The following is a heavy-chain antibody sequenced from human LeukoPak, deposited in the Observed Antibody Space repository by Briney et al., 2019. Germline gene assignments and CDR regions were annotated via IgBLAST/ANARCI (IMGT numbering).Heavy chain of an antibody. CDR1: GFTFKNYR. V-gene: IGHV3-7*03. D-gene: IGHD6-19*01. Sequence: GGSLRLSCAVSGFTFKNYRMNWVRQAPGKGLEWVANIKQDGSEEYYVDSVKGRFTISRDNAKNSLYLQMNSLRAEDTAVYYCARGRQWLTKGYFDYWGQGTLVTVSS. CDR3: ARGRQWLTKGYFDY. CDR2: IKQDGSEE. J-gene: IGHJ4*02.